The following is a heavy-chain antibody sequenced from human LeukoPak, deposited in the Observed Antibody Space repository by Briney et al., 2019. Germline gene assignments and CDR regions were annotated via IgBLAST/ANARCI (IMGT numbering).Heavy chain of an antibody. Sequence: GGSLRLSCAASGFTFSIYVMSWVRQAPGKGLVWVSRIDIDGTGTSYADSVKGRFTISRDNAKNTVSLQMNSLKAEDTAVYYCGTVFDHWGPGILVTVSS. CDR3: GTVFDH. CDR2: IDIDGTGT. CDR1: GFTFSIYV. V-gene: IGHV3-74*01. J-gene: IGHJ4*02.